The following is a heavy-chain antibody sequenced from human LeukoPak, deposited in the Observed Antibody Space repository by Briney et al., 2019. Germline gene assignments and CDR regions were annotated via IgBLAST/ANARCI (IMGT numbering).Heavy chain of an antibody. CDR3: ARGLIIAAAAGDYNWFDP. CDR1: GYTFTGYY. Sequence: PGASVKVSCKASGYTFTGYYMHWVRQAPGQGLEWMGWINPNSGGTNYAQKFQGRVTMTRDTSISTAYMELSRLRSDDTVVYYCARGLIIAAAAGDYNWFDPWGQGTLVTVSS. J-gene: IGHJ5*02. V-gene: IGHV1-2*02. D-gene: IGHD6-13*01. CDR2: INPNSGGT.